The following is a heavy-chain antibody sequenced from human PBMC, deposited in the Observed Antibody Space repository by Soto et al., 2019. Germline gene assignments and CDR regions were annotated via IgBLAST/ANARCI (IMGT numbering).Heavy chain of an antibody. Sequence: PGGSLRLSCAASGFTFSNYAVTWVRQAPGKGLEWVSTISGSGGSTYYADSVKGRFTISRDNSKNTLYLQMNSLTASDTAMYFRAKEEDFYDSSGYYKTWGQGTLVTVSS. D-gene: IGHD3-22*01. CDR3: AKEEDFYDSSGYYKT. CDR1: GFTFSNYA. V-gene: IGHV3-23*01. CDR2: ISGSGGST. J-gene: IGHJ5*02.